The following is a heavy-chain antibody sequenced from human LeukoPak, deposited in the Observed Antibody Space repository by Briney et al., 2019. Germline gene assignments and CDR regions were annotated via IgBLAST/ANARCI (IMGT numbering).Heavy chain of an antibody. CDR1: GFTFSSYW. CDR2: IKQDGSEK. V-gene: IGHV3-7*01. CDR3: AREGERYYFDY. J-gene: IGHJ4*02. Sequence: PGGSLRLSCAASGFTFSSYWMSWVRQAPGKGLEWVANIKQDGSEKYYVDSVKGRFTISRDSAKNSLYLQMNSLRAEDTAVYYCAREGERYYFDYWGQGTLVTVSS.